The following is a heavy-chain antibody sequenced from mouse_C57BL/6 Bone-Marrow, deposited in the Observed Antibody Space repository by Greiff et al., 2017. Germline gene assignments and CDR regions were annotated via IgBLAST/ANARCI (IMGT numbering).Heavy chain of an antibody. D-gene: IGHD1-1*01. CDR2: INPNYGTT. J-gene: IGHJ4*01. V-gene: IGHV1-39*01. CDR3: FITTDYAMDY. CDR1: GYSFTDYN. Sequence: VQLQQSGPELVKPGASVKISCKASGYSFTDYNMNWVKQSNGKSLEWIGVINPNYGTTSYNQKFKGKATLTVDQSSSTAYLPLNSLTSEDSAVYYSFITTDYAMDYWGQGTLVTVSS.